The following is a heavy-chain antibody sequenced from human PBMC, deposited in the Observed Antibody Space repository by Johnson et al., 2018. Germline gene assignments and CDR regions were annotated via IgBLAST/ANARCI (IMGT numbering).Heavy chain of an antibody. J-gene: IGHJ6*03. CDR3: ARERPPRIATAYNYYCYMVV. CDR1: GVTVSSSY. CDR2: IYSEGRR. V-gene: IGHV3-53*01. Sequence: VQLVQSGGNLIQRGGSLRLSCAASGVTVSSSYMRWVRQGPGQGLEWVSVIYSEGRRHYADSVKGRFTISRDNTKNTLYLQLNSLRAEGTAVYYWARERPPRIATAYNYYCYMVVWGKGTTVTVSS. D-gene: IGHD3-16*02.